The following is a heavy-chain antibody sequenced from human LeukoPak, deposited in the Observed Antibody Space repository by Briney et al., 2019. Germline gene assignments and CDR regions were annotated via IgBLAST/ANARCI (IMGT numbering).Heavy chain of an antibody. CDR2: ITFDGHNK. D-gene: IGHD6-19*01. Sequence: GGSLRLSCAASGITFSNYGMHWVRQAPGRGLEWVAAITFDGHNKFYSDSVKGRFTVSRDNSKNTLYLQMNSLRAEDTAVYYCAKVSSPSGRFWGYFDYWGQGSLVTVSS. J-gene: IGHJ4*02. CDR1: GITFSNYG. V-gene: IGHV3-30*18. CDR3: AKVSSPSGRFWGYFDY.